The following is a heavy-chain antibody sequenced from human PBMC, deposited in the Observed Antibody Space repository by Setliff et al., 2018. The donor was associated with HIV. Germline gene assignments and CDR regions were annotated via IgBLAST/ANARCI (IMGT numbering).Heavy chain of an antibody. CDR2: IFYSGHT. J-gene: IGHJ4*02. CDR1: TYSISSVHS. CDR3: ARGIAAAGR. Sequence: PSETLSLTCDVSTYSISSVHSWGWIRQPPGKGLEWIGNIFYSGHTFYNPSLKSRVTISVDTSKNQFSLKLSSVTAADTAVYYCARGIAAAGRWGQGTLVTVSS. V-gene: IGHV4-38-2*01. D-gene: IGHD6-13*01.